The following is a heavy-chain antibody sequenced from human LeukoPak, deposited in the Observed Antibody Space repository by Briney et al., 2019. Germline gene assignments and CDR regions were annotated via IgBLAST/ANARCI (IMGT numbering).Heavy chain of an antibody. CDR2: IKQDGSEK. CDR1: GFTFSSCW. V-gene: IGHV3-7*03. J-gene: IGHJ4*02. D-gene: IGHD3-10*01. CDR3: ARQGFGEPYFDY. Sequence: GGSLRLSCAASGFTFSSCWMSWVRQAPGKGLEWVANIKQDGSEKYYVDSVKGRFTISRDNAKNSLYLQMNSLRAGDTAVYYCARQGFGEPYFDYWGQGTLVTVSS.